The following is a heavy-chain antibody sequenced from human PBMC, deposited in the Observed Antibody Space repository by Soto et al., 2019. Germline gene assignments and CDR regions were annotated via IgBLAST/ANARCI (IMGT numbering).Heavy chain of an antibody. CDR2: IYYSGTA. V-gene: IGHV4-59*12. Sequence: SETLSLTCTVSGGSLSPNYWTWIRQPPGKGLEWIAYIYYSGTATYNPSLNSRVAISLDMSKNQISLQMNSLRAEDTAVYYCARGPKYSYPDYWGQGTLVTVSS. CDR1: GGSLSPNY. D-gene: IGHD5-18*01. CDR3: ARGPKYSYPDY. J-gene: IGHJ4*02.